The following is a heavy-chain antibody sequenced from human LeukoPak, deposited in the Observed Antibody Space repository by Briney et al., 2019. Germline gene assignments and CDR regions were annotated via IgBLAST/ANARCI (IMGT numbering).Heavy chain of an antibody. J-gene: IGHJ4*02. CDR3: AKKFFGLFNRRLDPGPPHYFDY. Sequence: GGSLRLSCAASGFTFSSYAMSWVRQAPGKGLEWVSAISGSGGSTYYADSVKGRFTISRDNSKNTLYLQMNSLRAEDTAVYYCAKKFFGLFNRRLDPGPPHYFDYWGQGTLVTVSS. CDR1: GFTFSSYA. D-gene: IGHD1-14*01. V-gene: IGHV3-23*01. CDR2: ISGSGGST.